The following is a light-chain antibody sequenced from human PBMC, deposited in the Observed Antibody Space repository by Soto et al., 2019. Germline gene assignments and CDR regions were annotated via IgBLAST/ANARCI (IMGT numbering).Light chain of an antibody. V-gene: IGLV2-14*01. CDR3: SSYTSSSTYV. Sequence: HSVLTQPASVSGSPGQSITISCTGTRSDVGGYNYVYWHQQHPGKAPKLMIYDVTNRPSGVSDRFSGSKSGNTASLTISWLQAEDEADYYCSSYTSSSTYVFGAGTKVTVL. J-gene: IGLJ1*01. CDR1: RSDVGGYNY. CDR2: DVT.